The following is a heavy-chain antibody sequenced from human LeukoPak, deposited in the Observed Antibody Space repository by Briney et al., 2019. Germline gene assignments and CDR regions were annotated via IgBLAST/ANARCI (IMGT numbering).Heavy chain of an antibody. J-gene: IGHJ5*02. D-gene: IGHD6-13*01. CDR1: GGSISSSSYY. CDR2: IYYSGST. CDR3: ARAKQLVPGWFDP. Sequence: SETLSLTCTVYGGSISSSSYYWGWIRQPPGKGLEWIGSIYYSGSTYYNPSLKSRVTISVDTSKNQFSLKLSSVTAADAAVYYCARAKQLVPGWFDPWGQGTLVTVSS. V-gene: IGHV4-39*07.